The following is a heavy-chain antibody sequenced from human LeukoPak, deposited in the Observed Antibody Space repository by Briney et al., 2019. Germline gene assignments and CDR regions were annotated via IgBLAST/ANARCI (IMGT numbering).Heavy chain of an antibody. CDR3: ARLGGLVYSYGCDY. V-gene: IGHV4-34*01. J-gene: IGHJ4*02. D-gene: IGHD5-18*01. Sequence: PSETLSLTCAVYGGSFSGYYWSWIRQPPGKGLEWIGEINHSGSTNYSPSLKSRVTISVDTSKNQFSLKLSSVTAADTAVYYCARLGGLVYSYGCDYWGQGTLVTVSS. CDR2: INHSGST. CDR1: GGSFSGYY.